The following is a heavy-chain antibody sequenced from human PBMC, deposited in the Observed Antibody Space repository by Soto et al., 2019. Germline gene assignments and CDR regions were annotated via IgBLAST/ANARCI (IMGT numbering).Heavy chain of an antibody. J-gene: IGHJ4*02. CDR1: GGTISSYA. CDR3: ARDRGTVVAAHPVIDY. V-gene: IGHV1-69*12. D-gene: IGHD2-15*01. Sequence: QVQLVQSGAEVKKPGSSVKVSCKASGGTISSYAISWVRQAPGQGLEWMGGIIPIFGSANYAQKFQGRVTITADESTSTAYMELSSLRSEDTAVYYCARDRGTVVAAHPVIDYWGQGTLVTVSS. CDR2: IIPIFGSA.